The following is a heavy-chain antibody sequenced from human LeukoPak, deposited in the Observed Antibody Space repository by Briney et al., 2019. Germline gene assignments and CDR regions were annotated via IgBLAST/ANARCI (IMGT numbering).Heavy chain of an antibody. D-gene: IGHD2-2*01. V-gene: IGHV4-34*01. CDR2: INHSGST. J-gene: IGHJ6*02. CDR3: AREGPLGYCSSTSCYRYYYYGMDV. Sequence: SETLSLTCAVYGGSFSAYYWSWIRQSPGKGLEWIGEINHSGSTNYSPSLKSRVTISVDTSKNQFSLKLSSVTAADTAVYYCAREGPLGYCSSTSCYRYYYYGMDVWGQGTTVTVSS. CDR1: GGSFSAYY.